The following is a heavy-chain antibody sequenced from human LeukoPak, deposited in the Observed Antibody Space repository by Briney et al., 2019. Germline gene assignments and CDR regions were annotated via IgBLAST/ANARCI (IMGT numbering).Heavy chain of an antibody. V-gene: IGHV4-34*01. CDR1: GGSFSGYY. D-gene: IGHD6-6*01. CDR2: INHSGST. CDR3: AREGYSSSPNFDY. Sequence: PSETLTLTCAVYGGSFSGYYWSWIRQPPGKGLEWIGEINHSGSTNYNPSLKSRVTISVDTSNNQFSLRLYFVTAADTGVYYCAREGYSSSPNFDYWGQGTLVTVSS. J-gene: IGHJ4*02.